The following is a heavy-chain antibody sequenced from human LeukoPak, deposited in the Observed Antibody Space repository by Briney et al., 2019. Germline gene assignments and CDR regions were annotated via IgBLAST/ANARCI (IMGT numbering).Heavy chain of an antibody. V-gene: IGHV3-11*05. D-gene: IGHD3-22*01. CDR2: ISDRSTYA. CDR3: ARDTKDISGYYSFF. Sequence: GGSLRLSCAASGFTFSDYYMSWIRQAPGKGLEWVSYISDRSTYANYADSVRGRFTISRDNAKNSLYLQMNSLRAEDTAVYYCARDTKDISGYYSFFWGQGTLVTVSS. J-gene: IGHJ4*02. CDR1: GFTFSDYY.